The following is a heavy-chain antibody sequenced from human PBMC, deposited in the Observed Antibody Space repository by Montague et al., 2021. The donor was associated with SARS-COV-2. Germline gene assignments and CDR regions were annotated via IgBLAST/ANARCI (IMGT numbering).Heavy chain of an antibody. D-gene: IGHD2-15*01. CDR1: GGSISSFY. CDR2: ISDSGST. Sequence: SETLSLTCTVSGGSISSFYWSWFRQPPGKGLEWIGYISDSGSTNYNPSLTSRIIMSVDTSKNQFSLKLNSVTAADTAVYYCARHYSATLPAVYWGQGTLVTVSS. CDR3: ARHYSATLPAVY. V-gene: IGHV4-59*08. J-gene: IGHJ4*02.